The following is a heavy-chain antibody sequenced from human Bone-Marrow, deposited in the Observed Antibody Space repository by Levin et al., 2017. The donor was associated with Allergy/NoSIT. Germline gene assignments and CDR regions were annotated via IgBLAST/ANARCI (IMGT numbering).Heavy chain of an antibody. V-gene: IGHV2-70*01. CDR2: VDYDDEK. CDR1: GFSLTTTGMS. Sequence: SQTLSLTCSFSGFSLTTTGMSVEWIRQPPGKALEWLAIVDYDDEKFFNTSLKTRLTISKDTSKNEVVLTLTNVGPVDTATYYCARSSRGWLDYWGQGTLVTVSS. J-gene: IGHJ4*02. CDR3: ARSSRGWLDY. D-gene: IGHD6-19*01.